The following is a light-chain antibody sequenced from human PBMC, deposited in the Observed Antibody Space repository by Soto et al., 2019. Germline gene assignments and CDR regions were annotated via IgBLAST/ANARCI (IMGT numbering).Light chain of an antibody. CDR1: QSIISDF. CDR2: GAS. CDR3: QHYDRYPPT. Sequence: ESVLTQSPGTLSLSPGERATLSCRASQSIISDFLAWYQHKPGQAPRLLIYGASSRATGIPGRFSGSGSGTDFTLSISRLEPEDFAVYYCQHYDRYPPTFGGGTKVEIK. V-gene: IGKV3-20*01. J-gene: IGKJ4*01.